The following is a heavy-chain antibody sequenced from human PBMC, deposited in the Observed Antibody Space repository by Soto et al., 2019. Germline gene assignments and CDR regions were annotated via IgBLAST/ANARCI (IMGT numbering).Heavy chain of an antibody. V-gene: IGHV3-23*01. D-gene: IGHD3-10*01. CDR2: LSGSGAHT. CDR3: AKDGSYYDSPTESDS. Sequence: EVHLLESGGGLVQPGGSLRLSCAASGFIFKNYVMSWVRQAPGKGLEWVSGLSGSGAHTYYADSVKGRFTISRDNSKNSVYLQMNSLRADDTAVFYCAKDGSYYDSPTESDSWGQGPLVTVAS. CDR1: GFIFKNYV. J-gene: IGHJ4*02.